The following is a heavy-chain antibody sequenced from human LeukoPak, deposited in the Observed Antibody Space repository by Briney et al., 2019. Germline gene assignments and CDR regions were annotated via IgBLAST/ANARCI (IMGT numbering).Heavy chain of an antibody. J-gene: IGHJ4*02. CDR3: AREDIVVVVAAIGRQYYFDY. Sequence: SETLSLTCTVSGGSISSYYWSWIRQPAGKGLEWIGRIYTSGSTNYNPSLKSRVTMSVDTSKNQFSLKLSSVTAAGTAVYYCAREDIVVVVAAIGRQYYFDYWGQGTLVTVSS. CDR1: GGSISSYY. V-gene: IGHV4-4*07. CDR2: IYTSGST. D-gene: IGHD2-15*01.